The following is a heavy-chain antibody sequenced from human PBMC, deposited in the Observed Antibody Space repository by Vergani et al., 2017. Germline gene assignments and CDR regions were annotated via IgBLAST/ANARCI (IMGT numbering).Heavy chain of an antibody. V-gene: IGHV3-21*01. D-gene: IGHD6-19*01. CDR3: ARDDPVAGTFDY. Sequence: VQLVESGGGLVKPGGSLRLSCAASGFTFSSYSMNWVRQAPGKGLEWVSSISSSSSYIYYADSVKGRFTISRDNAKNSLYLQMNSLRAEDTAVYYCARDDPVAGTFDYWGQGTLVTVSS. J-gene: IGHJ4*02. CDR2: ISSSSSYI. CDR1: GFTFSSYS.